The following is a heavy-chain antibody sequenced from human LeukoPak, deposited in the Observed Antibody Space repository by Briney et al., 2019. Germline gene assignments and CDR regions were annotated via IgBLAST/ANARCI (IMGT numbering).Heavy chain of an antibody. V-gene: IGHV4-34*01. Sequence: PSETLSLTCAVYGGSFSGYYWSWIRQPPGKGLEWIGEINPSGSTNYNPSLKSRVTISVDTSKNQFSLKLGSVTAADTAVYYCARGGGYYYMDVWDKGTTVTVSS. D-gene: IGHD3-16*01. J-gene: IGHJ6*03. CDR2: INPSGST. CDR3: ARGGGYYYMDV. CDR1: GGSFSGYY.